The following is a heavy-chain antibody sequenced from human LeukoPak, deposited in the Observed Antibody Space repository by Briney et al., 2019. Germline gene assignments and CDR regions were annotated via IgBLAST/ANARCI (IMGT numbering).Heavy chain of an antibody. CDR1: GLIFSNYW. J-gene: IGHJ4*02. CDR2: IKEDGRET. D-gene: IGHD3-10*01. CDR3: EAYGSV. V-gene: IGHV3-7*03. Sequence: PGGSLRLSCAASGLIFSNYWMTWVRQAPGKGPEWVANIKEDGRETYYVDSVKGRFTISRDNDKNTLYLQMNSLRAEDTAVYYCEAYGSVWGQGTLVIVSS.